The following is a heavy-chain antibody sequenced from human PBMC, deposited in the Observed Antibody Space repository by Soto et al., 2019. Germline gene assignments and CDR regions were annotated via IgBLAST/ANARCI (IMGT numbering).Heavy chain of an antibody. CDR3: ARVVAVGGFDL. CDR1: VDSVSRNTAA. V-gene: IGHV6-1*01. Sequence: SQTLSITCAISVDSVSRNTAAWNWIRSSPSRGLGCPGRTSYRSNWRHDYAVSVKSRITVHPDTSKNHFSLQLNSVTPDDTAVYYCARVVAVGGFDLCGQGTLVTVSS. J-gene: IGHJ4*02. D-gene: IGHD3-3*01. CDR2: TSYRSNWRH.